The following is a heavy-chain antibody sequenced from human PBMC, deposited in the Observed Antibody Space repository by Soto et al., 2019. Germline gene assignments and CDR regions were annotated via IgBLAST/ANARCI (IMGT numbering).Heavy chain of an antibody. CDR2: IYWDDDK. Sequence: QITLKESGPTRVKPTQTLALTCNFSGFSLSTSGVGVGWIRQSPGKGLEWLAVIYWDDDKRYNPSLRSRLTITKDTSKNQVVLLNSNKDPVDTGTSYYVNRRPWSSNWNSGWFDPWGQGTLVTVSS. CDR1: GFSLSTSGVG. CDR3: VNRRPWSSNWNSGWFDP. V-gene: IGHV2-5*02. J-gene: IGHJ5*02. D-gene: IGHD1-1*01.